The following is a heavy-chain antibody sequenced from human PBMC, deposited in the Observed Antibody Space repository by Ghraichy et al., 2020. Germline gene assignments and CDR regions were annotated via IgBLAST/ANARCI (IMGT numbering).Heavy chain of an antibody. CDR2: ISGSGGST. CDR3: AKNPITIFGVAANDAFDI. D-gene: IGHD3-3*01. V-gene: IGHV3-23*01. CDR1: GFTFSSYA. J-gene: IGHJ3*02. Sequence: GGSLRLSCAASGFTFSSYAMSWVRQAPGKGLEWVSAISGSGGSTYYADSVKGRFTISRDNSKNTLYLQMNSLRAEDTAVYYCAKNPITIFGVAANDAFDIWGQGTMVTVSS.